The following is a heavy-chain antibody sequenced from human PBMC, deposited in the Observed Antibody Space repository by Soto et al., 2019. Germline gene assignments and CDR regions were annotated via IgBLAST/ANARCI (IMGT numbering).Heavy chain of an antibody. J-gene: IGHJ4*02. CDR2: IRSNTAIT. CDR3: VYATDGACPYYFDS. Sequence: GGSLRLSCVASGFSFNPYVMAWVRQAPGKGLEWVSAIRSNTAITHYPDSMRGRFTISRVNSENTIFLQMHSLRVEDSAVYFCVYATDGACPYYFDSWGQGSLVTVAS. D-gene: IGHD2-8*01. V-gene: IGHV3-23*01. CDR1: GFSFNPYV.